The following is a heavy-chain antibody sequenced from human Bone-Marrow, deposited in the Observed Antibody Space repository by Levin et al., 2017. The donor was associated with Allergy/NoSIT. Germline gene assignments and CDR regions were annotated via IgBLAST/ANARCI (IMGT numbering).Heavy chain of an antibody. CDR1: GFTFSSFG. J-gene: IGHJ4*02. CDR3: AREMGFYYGAGSPFDY. CDR2: LWHDRHTE. V-gene: IGHV3-33*01. Sequence: GESLKISCATSGFTFSSFGMHWVRQPPGKGLEWVALLWHDRHTENYADSVRGRFTISRDNSTNTLYLQMNSLRAEDTAVYFCAREMGFYYGAGSPFDYWGQGALVTVSS. D-gene: IGHD3-10*01.